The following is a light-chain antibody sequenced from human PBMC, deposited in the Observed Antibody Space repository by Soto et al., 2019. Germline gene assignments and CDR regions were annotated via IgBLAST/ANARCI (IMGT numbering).Light chain of an antibody. V-gene: IGKV4-1*01. Sequence: DIVMTQSPDSLAVSLGERATINCKSSQSVLYSSNNKNYLAWYQQKPGQPPKLLIYWASTRESGVPDRFSGSGSGTDFTLTISILQAEDVVVYYCQQYHSTPITFGPGTKVDIK. CDR1: QSVLYSSNNKNY. CDR3: QQYHSTPIT. CDR2: WAS. J-gene: IGKJ3*01.